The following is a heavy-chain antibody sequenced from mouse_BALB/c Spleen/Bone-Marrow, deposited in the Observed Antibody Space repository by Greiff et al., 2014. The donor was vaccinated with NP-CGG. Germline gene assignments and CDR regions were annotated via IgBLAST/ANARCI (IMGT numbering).Heavy chain of an antibody. D-gene: IGHD6-2*01. CDR3: ARGSPY. CDR1: GYTFTSYY. J-gene: IGHJ3*01. V-gene: IGHV1S81*02. CDR2: INPGNGGT. Sequence: VQLQQSGAELVKPGASVKLPCKTSGYTFTSYYIYWVKQRPGQGLEWIGEINPGNGGTNFNERFKSKATLTVDKSSTTAYILLTSLTSEDSAVYYCARGSPYWGQGTLVTVSA.